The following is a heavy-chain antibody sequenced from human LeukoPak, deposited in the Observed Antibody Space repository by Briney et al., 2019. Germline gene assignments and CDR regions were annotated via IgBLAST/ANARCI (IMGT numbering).Heavy chain of an antibody. J-gene: IGHJ4*02. CDR2: ISGSGGST. CDR1: GFTFSSYA. Sequence: GGSLRVSCAASGFTFSSYAMSWVRQAPGKGLEWVSAISGSGGSTYYADSVKGRFTISRDNSKNTLYLQMNSLRAEDTAVYYCASHHYYDSSGLDDYFDYWGQGTLVTVSS. D-gene: IGHD3-22*01. CDR3: ASHHYYDSSGLDDYFDY. V-gene: IGHV3-23*01.